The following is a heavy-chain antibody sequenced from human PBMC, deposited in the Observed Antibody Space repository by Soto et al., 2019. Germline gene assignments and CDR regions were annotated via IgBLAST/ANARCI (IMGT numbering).Heavy chain of an antibody. D-gene: IGHD2-8*02. Sequence: QLQLQESGPGLVKPSETLSLTCSVSGVSISNTSYYWGWIRQPPGKGLEWVGTIYFSGSTFYNPSLKSRVTISIDTSKIQFSLRLSSVTAADTAVYYCARHWSYWGQGTLVTVSS. J-gene: IGHJ4*02. CDR3: ARHWSY. CDR1: GVSISNTSYY. V-gene: IGHV4-39*01. CDR2: IYFSGST.